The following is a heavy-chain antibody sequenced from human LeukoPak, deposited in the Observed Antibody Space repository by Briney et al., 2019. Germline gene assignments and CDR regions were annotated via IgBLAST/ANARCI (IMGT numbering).Heavy chain of an antibody. CDR2: INHSGST. D-gene: IGHD5-18*01. CDR1: GGSFSGHY. J-gene: IGHJ4*02. Sequence: SETLSLTCAVYGGSFSGHYWSWIRQPPGKGLEWIGEINHSGSTNYNPSLKSRVTISVDTSKNQFSLKLSSVTAADTAVYYCARIGKNRGYSYGSIRYYFDYWGQGTLVTVSS. CDR3: ARIGKNRGYSYGSIRYYFDY. V-gene: IGHV4-34*01.